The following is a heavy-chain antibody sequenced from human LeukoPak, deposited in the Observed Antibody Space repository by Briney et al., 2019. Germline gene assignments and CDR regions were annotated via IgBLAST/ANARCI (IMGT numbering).Heavy chain of an antibody. V-gene: IGHV3-15*04. CDR3: TSQYNWKDAVDF. D-gene: IGHD1-1*01. J-gene: IGHJ4*02. CDR2: IETKTDGETT. CDR1: GFTFNDAW. Sequence: GGSLRLSCAASGFTFNDAWMTWVRQAPGKGLEWVGRIETKTDGETTDYAAPVKGRFTILRGDSKNTLYLQMNSLKTEDTAVYYCTSQYNWKDAVDFWGQGTLVTVSS.